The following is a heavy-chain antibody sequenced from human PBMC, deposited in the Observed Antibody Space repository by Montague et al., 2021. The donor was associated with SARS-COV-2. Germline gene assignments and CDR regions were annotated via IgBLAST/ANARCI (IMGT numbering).Heavy chain of an antibody. CDR2: MHSTGST. Sequence: SETLSLTCSVSGGSISNYFWSWIRQSPGKGLEWVGYMHSTGSTAYNPSLKSRVIISVDTSKTQISLKLSSVSAADTALYYCARAVVGAKTATMESWGQGTLVTVSS. J-gene: IGHJ5*02. CDR1: GGSISNYF. V-gene: IGHV4-59*01. CDR3: ARAVVGAKTATMES. D-gene: IGHD5-24*01.